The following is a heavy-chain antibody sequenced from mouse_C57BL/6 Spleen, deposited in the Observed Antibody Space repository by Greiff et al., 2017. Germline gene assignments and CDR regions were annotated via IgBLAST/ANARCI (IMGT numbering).Heavy chain of an antibody. CDR2: ISGGGGNT. J-gene: IGHJ2*01. CDR3: ARQGTAQATLFSY. CDR1: GFTFSSYT. Sequence: EVHLVESGGGLVKPGGSLKLSCAASGFTFSSYTMSWVRQTPEKRLEWVATISGGGGNTYYPDSVKGRFTISRDNAKNTLYLQMSSLRSEDTALYYGARQGTAQATLFSYWGQGTTLTVSS. D-gene: IGHD3-2*02. V-gene: IGHV5-9*01.